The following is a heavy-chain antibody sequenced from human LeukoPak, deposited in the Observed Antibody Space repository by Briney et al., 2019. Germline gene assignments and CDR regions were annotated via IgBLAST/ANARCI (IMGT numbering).Heavy chain of an antibody. V-gene: IGHV3-48*01. CDR3: AKEGYSRGYYSYYYMDV. J-gene: IGHJ6*03. CDR2: ISSSSRTI. D-gene: IGHD6-13*01. CDR1: GFTFSSYR. Sequence: GGSLRLSCAASGFTFSSYRMNWVRQAPGKGLEWVSYISSSSRTIYYADSVKGRFTISRDNSKNTLYVQMNSLRAEDTAVYYCAKEGYSRGYYSYYYMDVWGKGTTVTVSS.